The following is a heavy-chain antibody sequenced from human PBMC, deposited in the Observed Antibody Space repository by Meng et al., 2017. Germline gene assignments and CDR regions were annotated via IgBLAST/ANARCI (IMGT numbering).Heavy chain of an antibody. D-gene: IGHD2-15*01. CDR1: GYSISSGYY. J-gene: IGHJ4*02. CDR3: ARVPTLKYCSGGSCYKPSDY. CDR2: IYHTGST. Sequence: SQTRSLTGAVSGYSISSGYYWGWIRQPPGKGLEWIGSIYHTGSTNYNPSLKSRVSLSVDKSKNQFSLKLSSVTAADTAVYYCARVPTLKYCSGGSCYKPSDYWGQGTLVTVSS. V-gene: IGHV4-38-2*01.